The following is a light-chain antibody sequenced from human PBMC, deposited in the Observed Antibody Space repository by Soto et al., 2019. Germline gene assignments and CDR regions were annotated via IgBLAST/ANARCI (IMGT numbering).Light chain of an antibody. J-gene: IGKJ4*01. CDR2: HAS. Sequence: ETVMTQSPASLSVSPGERATLSCRASHSVSNNLAWYQQKPGQAPRLLSYHASTRAPGIPARFSGSGSGTDLTLTISSVQSEDSAVYYCQHYNSWPLTFGGGTKVDIK. V-gene: IGKV3-15*01. CDR1: HSVSNN. CDR3: QHYNSWPLT.